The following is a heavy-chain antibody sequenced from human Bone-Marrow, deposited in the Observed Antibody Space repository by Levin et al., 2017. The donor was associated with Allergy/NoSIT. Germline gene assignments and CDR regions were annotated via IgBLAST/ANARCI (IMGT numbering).Heavy chain of an antibody. CDR1: GGSFSIGGFY. V-gene: IGHV4-31*03. CDR2: VYYGVNT. CDR3: VRGVGGSWNWFDT. D-gene: IGHD2-15*01. J-gene: IGHJ5*02. Sequence: SQTLSLTCTVSGGSFSIGGFYWTWIRQQPGKGLEWIGYVYYGVNTYYNPSLKSRVTISEDTSKNKFSLKLTSVTAADTAVYYCVRGVGGSWNWFDTWGQGILVTVSS.